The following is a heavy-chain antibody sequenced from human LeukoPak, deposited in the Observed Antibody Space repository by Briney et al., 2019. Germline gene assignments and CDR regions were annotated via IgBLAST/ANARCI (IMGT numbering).Heavy chain of an antibody. V-gene: IGHV4-39*01. J-gene: IGHJ4*02. Sequence: SETLSLTCTVSGGSISSSSYYWGWIRQPPGKGLEWIGSIYYSGSTYYNPSLKSRVTISVDTSKNQFSLKLSSVTAADTAVYYCARSKDCSSTSCNFDYWGQGTLVTVSS. D-gene: IGHD2-2*01. CDR1: GGSISSSSYY. CDR2: IYYSGST. CDR3: ARSKDCSSTSCNFDY.